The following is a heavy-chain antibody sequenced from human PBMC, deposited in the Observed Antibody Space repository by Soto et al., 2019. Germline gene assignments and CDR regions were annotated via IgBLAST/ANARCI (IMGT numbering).Heavy chain of an antibody. V-gene: IGHV4-31*03. Sequence: QVQLQESGPGLVKPSQTLSLTCTVSGASISRGGYYWTWIRQHPGKGLEWIGYIYNSGATYPNPSLQSRVTMSVDTSKNQFSLNLTSVTAADTAVYYCARQSVVVVTAIDYWGQGTRVTVSS. D-gene: IGHD2-21*02. CDR2: IYNSGAT. J-gene: IGHJ4*02. CDR1: GASISRGGYY. CDR3: ARQSVVVVTAIDY.